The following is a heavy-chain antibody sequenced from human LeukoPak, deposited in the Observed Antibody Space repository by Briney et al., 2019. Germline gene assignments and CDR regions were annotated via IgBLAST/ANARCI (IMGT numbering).Heavy chain of an antibody. CDR3: ARPHCSGGSCKKGYDY. J-gene: IGHJ4*02. CDR1: GYTFTSYG. V-gene: IGHV1-18*01. D-gene: IGHD2-15*01. Sequence: GASVKVSCKASGYTFTSYGISWVRQAPGQGLEWMGWISAYNGNTNYAQKLQGRVTMTTDTSTSTAYMELRSLRSDDTAVYYCARPHCSGGSCKKGYDYWGQGTLVTVSS. CDR2: ISAYNGNT.